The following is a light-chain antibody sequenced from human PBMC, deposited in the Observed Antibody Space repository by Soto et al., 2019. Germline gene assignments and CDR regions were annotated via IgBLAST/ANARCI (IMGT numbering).Light chain of an antibody. CDR1: SSNIGSNT. J-gene: IGLJ1*01. CDR2: SNN. CDR3: AAWDDTLNGYV. V-gene: IGLV1-44*01. Sequence: QSVLTQPPSASGTPGQRVTISCSGSSSNIGSNTVNWYQQLPGTAPKLLIYSNNQRPSGVPDRFSGSKSGTSASLAISGLQSEDEADYYWAAWDDTLNGYVFGTGTKVTVL.